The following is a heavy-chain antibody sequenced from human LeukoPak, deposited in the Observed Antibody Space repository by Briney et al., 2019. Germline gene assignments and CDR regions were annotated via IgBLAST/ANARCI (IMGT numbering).Heavy chain of an antibody. D-gene: IGHD6-19*01. CDR3: ARTGGGIAVAGTDYYYGMDV. CDR2: IIPILGIA. J-gene: IGHJ6*02. V-gene: IGHV1-69*04. Sequence: SVKVSCKASGGTFSSYAISWVRQAPGQGLEWMGRIIPILGIANYAQKFQGRVTITADKSTSTAYMELSSLRSEDTAVYYCARTGGGIAVAGTDYYYGMDVWGRGTTVTVSS. CDR1: GGTFSSYA.